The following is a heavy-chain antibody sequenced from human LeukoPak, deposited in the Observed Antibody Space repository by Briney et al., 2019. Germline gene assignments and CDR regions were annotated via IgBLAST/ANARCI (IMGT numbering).Heavy chain of an antibody. D-gene: IGHD3-16*01. CDR2: ISYDGTNK. CDR3: AKDGGHLSFDY. J-gene: IGHJ4*02. V-gene: IGHV3-30*04. CDR1: GFTFSSYA. Sequence: PGGSLRLSCAASGFTFSSYAMHWVRQAPGKGLEWVAVISYDGTNKYYADSVKGRFTISRDNSNNTLYLQMNSLRAEDTAVYYCAKDGGHLSFDYWGQGTLVTVSS.